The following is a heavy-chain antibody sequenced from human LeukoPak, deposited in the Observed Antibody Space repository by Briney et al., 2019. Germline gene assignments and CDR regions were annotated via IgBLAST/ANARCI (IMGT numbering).Heavy chain of an antibody. CDR3: AREGSYSGYDFSSDY. J-gene: IGHJ4*02. CDR1: GGSISSYY. V-gene: IGHV4-4*07. Sequence: SETLSLTCTVSGGSISSYYWSWIRQPAGKGLEWIGRIYTSGSTNYNPSLKSRVTMSVDTSKNQFSLKLSSVTAADTAVYYCAREGSYSGYDFSSDYGGQGTLVTVSS. CDR2: IYTSGST. D-gene: IGHD5-12*01.